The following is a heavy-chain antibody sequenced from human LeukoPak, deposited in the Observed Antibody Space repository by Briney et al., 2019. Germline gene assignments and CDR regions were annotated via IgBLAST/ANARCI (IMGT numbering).Heavy chain of an antibody. D-gene: IGHD3-10*01. Sequence: GGSLRLSCAASGFTFSSYRMHWVRQAPGKGLVWVSRINSDGSSTSYADSVKGRFTISRDNAKNTLYLQMNSLRAEDTAVYYCARTKWFGEEMAFDIWGQGTMVTVSS. V-gene: IGHV3-74*01. CDR2: INSDGSST. CDR1: GFTFSSYR. CDR3: ARTKWFGEEMAFDI. J-gene: IGHJ3*02.